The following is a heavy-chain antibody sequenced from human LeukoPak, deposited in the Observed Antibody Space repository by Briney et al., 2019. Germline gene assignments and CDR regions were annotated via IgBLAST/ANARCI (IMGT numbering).Heavy chain of an antibody. CDR2: INPNSGGT. CDR3: ARAHYSSGWFLDY. CDR1: GYTFTGYY. Sequence: ASVKVSCKASGYTFTGYYMHWVRQAPGQGFEWMGWINPNSGGTNYAQKFQGRVTMTRDTSISTAYMELSRLRSDDTAVYYCARAHYSSGWFLDYWGRGTLVTVSS. J-gene: IGHJ4*02. D-gene: IGHD6-19*01. V-gene: IGHV1-2*02.